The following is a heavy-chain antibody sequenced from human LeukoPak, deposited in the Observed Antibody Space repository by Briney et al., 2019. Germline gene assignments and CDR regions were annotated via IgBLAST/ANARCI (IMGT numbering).Heavy chain of an antibody. CDR3: AREQGYCSGGSCYSYYFDY. Sequence: GGSLRLSCAASGFTFSSYGMHWVRQAPGKGLEWVAVIWYDGSNKYYADSVKGRFTISRDNSMNTLYLQMNSLRAEDTAVYYCAREQGYCSGGSCYSYYFDYWGQGTLVTVSS. J-gene: IGHJ4*02. V-gene: IGHV3-33*01. CDR1: GFTFSSYG. CDR2: IWYDGSNK. D-gene: IGHD2-15*01.